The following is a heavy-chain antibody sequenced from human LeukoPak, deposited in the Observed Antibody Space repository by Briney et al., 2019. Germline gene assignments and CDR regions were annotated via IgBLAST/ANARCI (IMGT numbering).Heavy chain of an antibody. CDR3: ARGGYSSGWRLDY. J-gene: IGHJ4*02. V-gene: IGHV6-1*01. CDR2: TYYRSKWYN. CDR1: GDSVSSNSAA. D-gene: IGHD6-19*01. Sequence: SQTLSLTCAISGDSVSSNSAAWNWIRQPPSRGLEWLGRTYYRSKWYNDYSVFVKSRITINPDTSKNQFSLQLNSVTPEDTAVYYCARGGYSSGWRLDYWGQGTLVTVSS.